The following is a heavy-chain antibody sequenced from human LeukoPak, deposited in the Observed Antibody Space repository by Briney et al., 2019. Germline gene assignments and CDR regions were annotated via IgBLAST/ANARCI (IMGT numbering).Heavy chain of an antibody. Sequence: SSQTLSLTCTVSGGSISSGGYYWSWIRQHPGKGLEWIGYIYYSGSTYYKPSLKSRVTISVDTSKNQFSLKLSSVTAADTAVYYCARAIGYCTNGVCPGFDYWGQGTLVTVSS. D-gene: IGHD2-8*01. CDR3: ARAIGYCTNGVCPGFDY. V-gene: IGHV4-31*03. CDR2: IYYSGST. CDR1: GGSISSGGYY. J-gene: IGHJ4*02.